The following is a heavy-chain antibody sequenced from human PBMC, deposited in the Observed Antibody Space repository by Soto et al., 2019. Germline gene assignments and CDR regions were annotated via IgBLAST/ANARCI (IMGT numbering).Heavy chain of an antibody. CDR2: TTGSGANK. CDR3: AKDGDFGEDGPAEYFEH. J-gene: IGHJ1*01. V-gene: IGHV3-23*01. Sequence: EVNLLESGGGVVQPGESLRISCVGSGFTFKNYAMTWVRQAPGKGLDWVSGTTGSGANKHYADSVRGRFTISRDNSKKTLYLEMKSLRVEDTAVYYCAKDGDFGEDGPAEYFEHWGQGTLVTVSS. D-gene: IGHD4-17*01. CDR1: GFTFKNYA.